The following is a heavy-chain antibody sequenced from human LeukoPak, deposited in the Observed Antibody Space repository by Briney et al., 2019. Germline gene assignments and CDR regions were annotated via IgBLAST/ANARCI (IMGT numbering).Heavy chain of an antibody. J-gene: IGHJ5*01. CDR3: VSADIWGNYRTDS. Sequence: GGSLRLSCAASGFNIRSHGMHWVRQAPGKGLEWLAVIWYNGNTKYYADSVKGRFTVSRDDSQNTLHLQMDSLRAEDTAVYYCVSADIWGNYRTDSWGHGALVVVAS. D-gene: IGHD3-16*02. CDR2: IWYNGNTK. CDR1: GFNIRSHG. V-gene: IGHV3-33*01.